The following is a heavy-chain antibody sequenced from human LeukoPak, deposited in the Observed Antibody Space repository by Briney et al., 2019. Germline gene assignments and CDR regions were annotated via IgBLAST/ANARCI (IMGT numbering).Heavy chain of an antibody. CDR3: ARGTYSSSFNWFDP. CDR1: GFMFSQHT. Sequence: GGSLRLSCAVSGFMFSQHTMSWVRQAPGKRLEWVSSISGSGDATRYADSVMGRFTISRDNAKNTLSLQMNSLRAEDTAVYYCARGTYSSSFNWFDPWGQGTLVTVSS. D-gene: IGHD6-13*01. CDR2: ISGSGDAT. V-gene: IGHV3-23*01. J-gene: IGHJ5*02.